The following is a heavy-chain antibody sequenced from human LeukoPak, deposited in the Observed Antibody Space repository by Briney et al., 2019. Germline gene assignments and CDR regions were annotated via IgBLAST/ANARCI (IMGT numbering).Heavy chain of an antibody. CDR3: AKDLAIAARPVFDY. CDR1: GFTFSGYA. CDR2: VTGSGDAT. J-gene: IGHJ4*02. V-gene: IGHV3-23*01. Sequence: GGSLRLSCAAFGFTFSGYALTWVRQAPGKGLEWVSTVTGSGDATYYADSVKGRFTISRDNSQNMLYLPMNSLRAEDTARYYCAKDLAIAARPVFDYWGRGTLVTVSS. D-gene: IGHD6-6*01.